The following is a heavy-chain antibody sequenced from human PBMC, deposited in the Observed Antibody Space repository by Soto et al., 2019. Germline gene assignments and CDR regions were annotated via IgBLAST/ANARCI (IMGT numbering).Heavy chain of an antibody. J-gene: IGHJ5*02. CDR1: GGSFSDYY. CDR2: INHSGST. V-gene: IGHV4-34*01. CDR3: ARGKSKILRRARWFDP. Sequence: TSETLSLTCAVYGGSFSDYYWSWIRQPPGKGLEWIGEINHSGSTNYNPSLKSRVTISVDTSKNQFSLKLSSVTAADTAVYYCARGKSKILRRARWFDPWGQGTLVTAPQ. D-gene: IGHD3-10*01.